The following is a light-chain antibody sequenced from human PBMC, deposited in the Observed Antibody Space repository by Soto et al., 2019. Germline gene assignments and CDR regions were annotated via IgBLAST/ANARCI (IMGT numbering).Light chain of an antibody. CDR1: QSVTTR. V-gene: IGKV3-20*01. J-gene: IGKJ5*01. Sequence: IVLTQSPGTLSLSPGERVTLSCRASQSVTTRLAWYQHTPGQAPRLLMSGASSRASGVPVRFSGSGSGTDFTLTISRLEPEDFALYYCQQYGGSPITFGLGTRLEI. CDR2: GAS. CDR3: QQYGGSPIT.